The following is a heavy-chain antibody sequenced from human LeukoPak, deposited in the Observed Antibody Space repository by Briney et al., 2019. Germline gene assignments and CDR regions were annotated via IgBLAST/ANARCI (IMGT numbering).Heavy chain of an antibody. Sequence: SETLSLTCTVSGGSISSHYWSWVRQPPWEGLEWIVYIFYTGSTDYNPSLKSRVTMSVDTSKNQFSLNLSSVTAADTAIFYCARGGLRHFDFWGQGALVTVSS. CDR2: IFYTGST. V-gene: IGHV4-59*11. CDR3: ARGGLRHFDF. D-gene: IGHD4-17*01. J-gene: IGHJ4*02. CDR1: GGSISSHY.